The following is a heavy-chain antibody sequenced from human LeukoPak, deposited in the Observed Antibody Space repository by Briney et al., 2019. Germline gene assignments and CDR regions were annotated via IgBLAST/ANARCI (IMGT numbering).Heavy chain of an antibody. Sequence: PSETLSLTCAVYGGSFSGYYWSWIRQPPGKGLEWIGEINHSGSTNYNPSLKSQVTISVDTSKNQFSLKLSSVTAADTAVYYCARQVRSGAAGYYYYYGMDVWGQGTTVTVSS. J-gene: IGHJ6*02. CDR3: ARQVRSGAAGYYYYYGMDV. D-gene: IGHD6-13*01. CDR1: GGSFSGYY. CDR2: INHSGST. V-gene: IGHV4-34*01.